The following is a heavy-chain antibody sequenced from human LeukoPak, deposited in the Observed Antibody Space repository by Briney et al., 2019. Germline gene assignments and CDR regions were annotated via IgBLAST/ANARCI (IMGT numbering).Heavy chain of an antibody. V-gene: IGHV1-18*01. CDR3: ASVYSGYDHDAFDI. J-gene: IGHJ3*02. CDR1: GYTFTSYS. Sequence: ASVKVSCKASGYTFTSYSISWVRQAPGQGLEWMGWISAYNGNTNYAQKLQGRVTMTTDTSTSTAYMELRSLRSDDTAVYYCASVYSGYDHDAFDIWGQGTMVTVSS. CDR2: ISAYNGNT. D-gene: IGHD5-12*01.